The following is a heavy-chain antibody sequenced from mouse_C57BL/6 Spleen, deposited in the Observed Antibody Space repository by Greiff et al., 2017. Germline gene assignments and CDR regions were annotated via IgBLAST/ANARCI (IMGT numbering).Heavy chain of an antibody. CDR3: ARGDSSGYDYAMDY. D-gene: IGHD3-2*02. CDR1: GFTFSDYG. V-gene: IGHV5-17*01. Sequence: EVMLVESGGGLVKPGGSLKLSCAASGFTFSDYGMHWVRQAPEKGLEWVAYISSGSSTIYYADTVKGRFTISRDNAKNTLFLQMTSLRSEDTAMYYGARGDSSGYDYAMDYWGQGTSVTVSS. J-gene: IGHJ4*01. CDR2: ISSGSSTI.